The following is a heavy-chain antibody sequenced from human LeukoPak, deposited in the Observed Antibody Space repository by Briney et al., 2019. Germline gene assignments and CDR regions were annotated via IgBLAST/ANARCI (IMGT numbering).Heavy chain of an antibody. CDR1: GYTFTGYY. J-gene: IGHJ4*02. Sequence: ASVKVSCKASGYTFTGYYMHWVRQAPGQGLEWMGWINPNSGGTNYAQKFQGRVTMTRDTSISTAYMELSRLRSDDTAVYYCARESSSWTRLDYWGQGTLVTVSS. D-gene: IGHD6-13*01. CDR3: ARESSSWTRLDY. CDR2: INPNSGGT. V-gene: IGHV1-2*02.